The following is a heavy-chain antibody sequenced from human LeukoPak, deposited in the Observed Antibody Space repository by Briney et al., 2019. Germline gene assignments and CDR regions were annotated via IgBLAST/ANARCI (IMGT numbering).Heavy chain of an antibody. CDR3: ARNYDSSGYYYYYYYMDV. J-gene: IGHJ6*03. V-gene: IGHV1-2*02. D-gene: IGHD3-22*01. CDR1: GYTFTGYY. CDR2: INPNSGGT. Sequence: GASVKVSCKASGYTFTGYYMHWVRQAPGQGLEWMGWINPNSGGTNYAQKFQGRVTMTRDTSISTAYMELSRLRSDDTAVYYCARNYDSSGYYYYYYYMDVWGKGTTVTISS.